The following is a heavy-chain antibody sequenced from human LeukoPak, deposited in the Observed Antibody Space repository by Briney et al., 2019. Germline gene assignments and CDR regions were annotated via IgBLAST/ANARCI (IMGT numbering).Heavy chain of an antibody. V-gene: IGHV3-9*01. J-gene: IGHJ4*02. Sequence: GGSLRLSCAASGFTFDDYAMHWVRQAPGRGLEWVSGISWNGGSIGYADSVKGRFTISRDNAKSSLYLQMNSLRAEDTALYYCASFKRDYWGQGTLVTVSS. CDR1: GFTFDDYA. CDR3: ASFKRDY. D-gene: IGHD1-26*01. CDR2: ISWNGGSI.